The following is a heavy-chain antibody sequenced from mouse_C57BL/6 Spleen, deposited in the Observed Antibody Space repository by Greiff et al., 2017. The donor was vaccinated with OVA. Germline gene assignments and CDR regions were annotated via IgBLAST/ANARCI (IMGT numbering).Heavy chain of an antibody. CDR2: IHPNSGST. V-gene: IGHV1-64*01. J-gene: IGHJ2*01. Sequence: QVQLKQPGAELVKPGASVKLSCKASGYTFTSYWMHWVKQRPGQGLEWIGMIHPNSGSTNYNEKFKSKATLTVDKSSSTAYMQLSSLTSEDSAVYYCAIGTVVDYFDYWGQGTTLTVSS. CDR3: AIGTVVDYFDY. D-gene: IGHD1-1*01. CDR1: GYTFTSYW.